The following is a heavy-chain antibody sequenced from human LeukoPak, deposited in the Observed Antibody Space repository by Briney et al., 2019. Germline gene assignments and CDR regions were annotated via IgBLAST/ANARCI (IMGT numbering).Heavy chain of an antibody. D-gene: IGHD3-22*01. J-gene: IGHJ4*02. CDR3: ERTAYPYYYDSSGYSYRLYYFDY. V-gene: IGHV4-59*12. CDR1: GDSISSYS. Sequence: SETLSLTCTVSGDSISSYSWSWIRQPPGKGLEWIGYIYYSGSTNYNPSLKSRVTISVDTSKNQFSLKLSSVTAADTAVYCLERTAYPYYYDSSGYSYRLYYFDYWGQGTLVTVSS. CDR2: IYYSGST.